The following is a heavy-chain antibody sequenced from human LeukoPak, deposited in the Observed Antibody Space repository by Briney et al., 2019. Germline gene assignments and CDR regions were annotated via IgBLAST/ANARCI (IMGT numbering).Heavy chain of an antibody. Sequence: SGPTLVNPTQTLTLTCTFSGFSLSTTGVGVGWIRQPPGKALEWLALIYWDDDKNYSPSLKRRLTITKDTSKNQVVLTMTNMDPVDTASYYCAHSYGTQIFDSWGQGTLVTVSS. CDR1: GFSLSTTGVG. D-gene: IGHD3-10*01. V-gene: IGHV2-5*02. CDR2: IYWDDDK. J-gene: IGHJ4*02. CDR3: AHSYGTQIFDS.